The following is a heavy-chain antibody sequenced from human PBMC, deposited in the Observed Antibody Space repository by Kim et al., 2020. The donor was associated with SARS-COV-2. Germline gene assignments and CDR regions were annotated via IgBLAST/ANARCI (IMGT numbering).Heavy chain of an antibody. Sequence: SETLSLICTVSGGSISSYYWSWIRQPPGKGLEWIGYIYYSGSTNYNPSLKSRVTISVDTSKNQFSLKLTSATAADTAVYYCARQGAYDAKWFDPWGQGTL. V-gene: IGHV4-59*08. CDR3: ARQGAYDAKWFDP. CDR1: GGSISSYY. D-gene: IGHD2-8*01. CDR2: IYYSGST. J-gene: IGHJ5*02.